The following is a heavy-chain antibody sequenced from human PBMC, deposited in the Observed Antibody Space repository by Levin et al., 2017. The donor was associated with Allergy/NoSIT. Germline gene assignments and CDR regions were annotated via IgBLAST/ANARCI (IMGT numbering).Heavy chain of an antibody. CDR1: GFSLNTAGEG. Sequence: SGPTLVKPTQTLTLTCNFSGFSLNTAGEGVGWIRQPPGKALEWLALIYWDDYKYYRPSLKTRLTITKDTSKNQVVLTMTRMDPVDTATYFCAHAHLWRGWFDPWGQGTLVTVSS. CDR2: IYWDDYK. J-gene: IGHJ5*02. V-gene: IGHV2-5*02. CDR3: AHAHLWRGWFDP. D-gene: IGHD3-10*01.